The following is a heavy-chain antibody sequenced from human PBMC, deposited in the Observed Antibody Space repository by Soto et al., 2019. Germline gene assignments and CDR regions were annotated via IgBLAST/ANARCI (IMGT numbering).Heavy chain of an antibody. Sequence: EVQLVESGGGLVQPGGSLRLSCAASGFTVSSKYMTWVRQAPGKGLEWVSLIQSGGTTYYADSVKGRFTISRDTSENTLHLQMDSLRVEDTVVYYCARDDVLCDGGPCYGIPLDVWGKVTTVTVSS. J-gene: IGHJ6*04. CDR2: IQSGGTT. CDR1: GFTVSSKY. V-gene: IGHV3-66*01. D-gene: IGHD2-15*01. CDR3: ARDDVLCDGGPCYGIPLDV.